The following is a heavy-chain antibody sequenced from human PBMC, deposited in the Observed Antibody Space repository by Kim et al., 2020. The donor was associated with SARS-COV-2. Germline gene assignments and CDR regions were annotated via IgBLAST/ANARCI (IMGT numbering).Heavy chain of an antibody. D-gene: IGHD5-12*01. Sequence: NYNPSLKSRVTISVDTSKNQFSLKLSSVPAADTAVYYCARLYSGYDSSNYWGQGTLVTVSS. J-gene: IGHJ4*02. V-gene: IGHV4-34*01. CDR3: ARLYSGYDSSNY.